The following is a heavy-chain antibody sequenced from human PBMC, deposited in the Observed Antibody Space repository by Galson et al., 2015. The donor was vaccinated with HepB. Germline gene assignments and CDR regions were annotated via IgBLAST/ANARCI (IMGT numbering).Heavy chain of an antibody. CDR2: ISGSGDRA. Sequence: SLRLSCAASGFSFRKYFMRWVRQAPGKGPEWVSDISGSGDRAYYTDSVRGRFTISRDNSKNTLYLEMNSLRAEDTAVYYCAKSVPDYGDYEVEYWGQGTLVTVSS. CDR1: GFSFRKYF. D-gene: IGHD4-17*01. CDR3: AKSVPDYGDYEVEY. V-gene: IGHV3-23*01. J-gene: IGHJ4*02.